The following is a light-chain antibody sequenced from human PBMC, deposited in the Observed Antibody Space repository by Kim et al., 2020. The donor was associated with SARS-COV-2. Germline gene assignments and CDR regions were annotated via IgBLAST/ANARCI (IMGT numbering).Light chain of an antibody. J-gene: IGKJ1*01. CDR2: GAS. CDR3: QQYGSSPGT. Sequence: EIVLTQSPGTLSLSPGERATLSCRASRSVSSSYLAWYQHKPGQAPRLLIYGASSRATGIPDRFSGSGSGTDFTLTISRLEPEDFAVYYCQQYGSSPGTFGQGTKVDIK. V-gene: IGKV3-20*01. CDR1: RSVSSSY.